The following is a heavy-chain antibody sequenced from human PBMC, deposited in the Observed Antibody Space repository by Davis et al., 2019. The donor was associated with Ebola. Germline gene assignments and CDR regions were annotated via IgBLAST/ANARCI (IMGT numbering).Heavy chain of an antibody. J-gene: IGHJ4*02. CDR3: SKKLTSRDY. Sequence: GGSLRLSCAASGFIFNNYAMNWVRQAPGKGLEWVSGISGNGGSTYYADSVKGRFTISKDNSNNTLFLQMNSLRAEDTAVYYCSKKLTSRDYWGQGTVVAVSS. V-gene: IGHV3-23*01. D-gene: IGHD3-9*01. CDR2: ISGNGGST. CDR1: GFIFNNYA.